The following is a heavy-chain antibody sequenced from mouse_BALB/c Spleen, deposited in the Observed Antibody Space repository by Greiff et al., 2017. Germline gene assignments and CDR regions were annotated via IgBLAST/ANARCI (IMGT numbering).Heavy chain of an antibody. CDR2: ISSGGGST. J-gene: IGHJ3*01. CDR1: GFAFSSYD. Sequence: EVKLQESGGGLVKPGGSLKLSCAASGFAFSSYDMSWVRQTPEKRLEWVAYISSGGGSTYYPDTVKGRFTISRDNAKNTLYLQMSSLKSEDTAMYYCARRVGTAWFAYWGQGTLVTVS. CDR3: ARRVGTAWFAY. D-gene: IGHD4-1*01. V-gene: IGHV5-12-1*01.